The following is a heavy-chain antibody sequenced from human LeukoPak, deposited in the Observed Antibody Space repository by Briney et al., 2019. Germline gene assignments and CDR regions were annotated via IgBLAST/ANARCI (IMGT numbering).Heavy chain of an antibody. CDR2: ISSSSSYI. CDR1: GFTFSSYS. Sequence: GGSLRLSCAASGFTFSSYSMNWVRQAPGKGLEWVSSISSSSSYIYYADSVKGRFTISRDNAKNSLYLQMNSLRAEDTAVYYWASIPTVTTVTSPFDYWGQGTLVTVSS. J-gene: IGHJ4*02. V-gene: IGHV3-21*01. D-gene: IGHD4-17*01. CDR3: ASIPTVTTVTSPFDY.